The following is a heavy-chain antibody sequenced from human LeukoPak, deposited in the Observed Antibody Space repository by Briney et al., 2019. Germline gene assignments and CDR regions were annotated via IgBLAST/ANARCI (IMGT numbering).Heavy chain of an antibody. CDR3: ARDGDISGLVGDLYFDS. CDR1: GGSISSGGYS. D-gene: IGHD3-22*01. J-gene: IGHJ4*02. CDR2: IYHSGST. V-gene: IGHV4-30-2*01. Sequence: SETLSLTCAVSGGSISSGGYSWSWIRQPPGRGLEWIGYIYHSGSTYYNPSLKSRVTISVDRSKNQFSLKLSSVTAADTAVYYCARDGDISGLVGDLYFDSWGQGALVTVSS.